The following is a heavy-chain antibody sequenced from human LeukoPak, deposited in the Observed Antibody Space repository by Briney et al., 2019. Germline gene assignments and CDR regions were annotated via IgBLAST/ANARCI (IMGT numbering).Heavy chain of an antibody. Sequence: GASVKVSCKASGYTFTGYYMHWVRQAPGQGLEWMGWINPNSGGTNYAQKFQGRVTMTRDTSISTAYMELSRLRSDDTAVYYCARVGSGYVMLGETNRYFDYWGQGTLVTVSS. CDR2: INPNSGGT. D-gene: IGHD5-12*01. J-gene: IGHJ4*02. CDR3: ARVGSGYVMLGETNRYFDY. CDR1: GYTFTGYY. V-gene: IGHV1-2*02.